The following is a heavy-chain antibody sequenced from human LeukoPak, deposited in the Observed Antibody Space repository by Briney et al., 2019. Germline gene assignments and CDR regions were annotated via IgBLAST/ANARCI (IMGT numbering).Heavy chain of an antibody. CDR3: AREKIVGSGYGDY. D-gene: IGHD5-12*01. CDR1: GFTFNNYA. V-gene: IGHV3-23*01. CDR2: ISNSGSTT. J-gene: IGHJ4*02. Sequence: SGGSLRLSCAASGFTFNNYAMTWVRQAPRKGLEWVSSISNSGSTTYYADSVKGRFTISRDNAKNSLYLQMNSLRAEDTAVYYCAREKIVGSGYGDYWGQGTLVTVSS.